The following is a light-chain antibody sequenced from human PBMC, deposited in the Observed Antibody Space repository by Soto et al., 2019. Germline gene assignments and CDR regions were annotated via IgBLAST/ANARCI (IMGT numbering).Light chain of an antibody. Sequence: DIQMTQSPSTLSGSVGDRVTITCRASQTISSWLAWYQQKPGKAPKLLIYKASTLKSGVPSRFSGSGSGTEFTLTISGLQPEDSATYYCQQYERYSTFGQGTKVDI. V-gene: IGKV1-5*03. CDR3: QQYERYST. CDR1: QTISSW. CDR2: KAS. J-gene: IGKJ1*01.